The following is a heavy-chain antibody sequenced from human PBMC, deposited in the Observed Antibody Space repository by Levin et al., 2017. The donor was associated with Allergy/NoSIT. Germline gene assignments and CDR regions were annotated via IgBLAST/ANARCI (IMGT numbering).Heavy chain of an antibody. CDR3: ARGSIDYYGSGSYFD. J-gene: IGHJ4*02. CDR2: ISSSSSYI. CDR1: GFTFSSYS. V-gene: IGHV3-21*01. D-gene: IGHD3-10*01. Sequence: GESLKISCAASGFTFSSYSMNWVRQAPGKGLEWVSSISSSSSYIYYADSVKGRFTISRDNAKNSLYLQMNSLRAEDTAVYYCARGSIDYYGSGSYFDWGQGTLVTVSS.